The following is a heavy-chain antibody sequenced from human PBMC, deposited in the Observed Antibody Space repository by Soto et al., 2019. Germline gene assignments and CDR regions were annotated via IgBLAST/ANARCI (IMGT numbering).Heavy chain of an antibody. CDR2: INSDGSST. D-gene: IGHD2-15*01. CDR1: GFTFGSYW. Sequence: PGGSLRLSCAASGFTFGSYWMHWVRQAPGKGLVWVSRINSDGSSTSYADSVKGRFTISRDNAKNTLYLQMNSLRAEDTAVYYCARSVVVVAATYVRDQNAFDIWGQGTMVTVSS. CDR3: ARSVVVVAATYVRDQNAFDI. J-gene: IGHJ3*02. V-gene: IGHV3-74*01.